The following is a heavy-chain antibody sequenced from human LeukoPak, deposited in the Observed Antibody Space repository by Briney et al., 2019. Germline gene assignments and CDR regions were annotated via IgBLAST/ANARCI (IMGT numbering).Heavy chain of an antibody. V-gene: IGHV3-66*01. CDR1: GFTVSSNY. Sequence: PGGSLRLSCAASGFTVSSNYMSWVRQAPGKGLEWVSVIYSGGSTYYADSVKGRFTISRDNSKNTLYLQMNSLRAEDTAVYYCARESGYYGSGSYYRGLNWFDPWGQGTLVTVSS. CDR2: IYSGGST. D-gene: IGHD3-10*01. J-gene: IGHJ5*02. CDR3: ARESGYYGSGSYYRGLNWFDP.